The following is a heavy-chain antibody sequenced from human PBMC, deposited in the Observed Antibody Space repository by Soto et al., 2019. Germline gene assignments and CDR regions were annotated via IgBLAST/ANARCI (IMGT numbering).Heavy chain of an antibody. D-gene: IGHD1-26*01. CDR3: VRQYGGSLDF. CDR1: GFSVSGNY. J-gene: IGHJ4*02. V-gene: IGHV3-53*01. Sequence: EVQVVESGGGLIQPGGSLRLSCAASGFSVSGNYMTWVRQAPGRGLEWVSVIYGGGNTFYTDSVKGRFTISRDTSRNTLYLQMNSLRADDTAVYYCVRQYGGSLDFWGRGTLVTVSS. CDR2: IYGGGNT.